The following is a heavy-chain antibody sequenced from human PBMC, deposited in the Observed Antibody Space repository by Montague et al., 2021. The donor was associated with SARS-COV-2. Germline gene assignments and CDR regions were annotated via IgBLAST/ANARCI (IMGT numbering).Heavy chain of an antibody. CDR3: ARDTRIQLWFDRDYYYGMDV. J-gene: IGHJ6*02. CDR2: TYYRSKWYN. Sequence: CAISRDSVSSNSAAWNWIRQSPSRGLEWLGRTYYRSKWYNDYAVSVKSRITINPDTSKNQFSLQLNSVTPEDTAVYYCARDTRIQLWFDRDYYYGMDVWDQGTTVTVSS. V-gene: IGHV6-1*01. CDR1: RDSVSSNSAA. D-gene: IGHD5-18*01.